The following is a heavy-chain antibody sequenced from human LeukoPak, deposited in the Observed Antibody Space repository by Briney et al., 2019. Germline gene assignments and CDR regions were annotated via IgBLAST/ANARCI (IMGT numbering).Heavy chain of an antibody. CDR1: GFTFDDYA. CDR3: ARYSSGLDY. D-gene: IGHD3-22*01. Sequence: GGSLRLSCAASGFTFDDYAVHWVRQAPGKGLEWVSGISWNSGSIGYADSVKGRFTISRDNAKNSLYLQMNSLRAEDMALYYCARYSSGLDYWDQGTLVTASS. CDR2: ISWNSGSI. J-gene: IGHJ4*02. V-gene: IGHV3-9*03.